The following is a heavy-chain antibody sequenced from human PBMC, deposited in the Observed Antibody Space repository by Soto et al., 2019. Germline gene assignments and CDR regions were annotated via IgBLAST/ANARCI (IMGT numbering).Heavy chain of an antibody. CDR2: ISAYNGNT. V-gene: IGHV1-18*01. D-gene: IGHD1-26*01. Sequence: QVQLVQSGAEVKKPGASVKVSCKAYGYTFTSYCLSWVRQAPGQVLEWMGWISAYNGNTNYAQKLQGRVTMTTDTSTSTAYMELRSLRSDDTAVYYCARADILIVGALAAPDYWGQGALVTVSS. J-gene: IGHJ4*02. CDR1: GYTFTSYC. CDR3: ARADILIVGALAAPDY.